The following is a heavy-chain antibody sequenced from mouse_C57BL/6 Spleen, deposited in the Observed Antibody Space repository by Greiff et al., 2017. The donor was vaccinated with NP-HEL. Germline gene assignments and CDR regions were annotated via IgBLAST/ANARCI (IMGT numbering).Heavy chain of an antibody. J-gene: IGHJ2*01. CDR2: ISDGGSYT. V-gene: IGHV5-4*01. CDR1: GFTFSSYA. Sequence: EVQGVESGGGLVKPGGSLKLSCAASGFTFSSYAMSWVRQTPEKRLAWVATISDGGSYTYYPDNVKGRFTISRDNAKNNLYLQMSHLKSEDTAMYYCARAPFDYWGQGTTLTVSS. CDR3: ARAPFDY.